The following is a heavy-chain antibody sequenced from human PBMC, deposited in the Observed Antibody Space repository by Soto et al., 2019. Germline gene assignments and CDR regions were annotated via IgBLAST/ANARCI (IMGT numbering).Heavy chain of an antibody. V-gene: IGHV1-69*13. CDR1: RGTFSSYA. D-gene: IGHD1-20*01. J-gene: IGHJ4*02. Sequence: SVKVSFQDARGTFSSYAISWVRQAPGQGLEWMGGIIPIFGTANYAQKFQGRVTITADESTSTAYMELSSLRSEDTAVYYCARLITGVGFDYWGQGTLVTVSS. CDR3: ARLITGVGFDY. CDR2: IIPIFGTA.